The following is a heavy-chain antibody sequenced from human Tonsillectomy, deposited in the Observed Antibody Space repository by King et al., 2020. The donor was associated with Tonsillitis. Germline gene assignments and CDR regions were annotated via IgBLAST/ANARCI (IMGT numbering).Heavy chain of an antibody. CDR2: IWYDGSNK. V-gene: IGHV3-33*01. Sequence: VQLVESGGGVVQPGRSLRLSCAASGFTFSSYGMHWVRQAPGKGLEWVAVIWYDGSNKYYADSVKGRFTISRDNSKNTLYLQMNSLRAEDTAVYYCAREQVVPAAIDSYYYYGMDVWGHGTTVTVSS. CDR1: GFTFSSYG. D-gene: IGHD2-2*02. CDR3: AREQVVPAAIDSYYYYGMDV. J-gene: IGHJ6*02.